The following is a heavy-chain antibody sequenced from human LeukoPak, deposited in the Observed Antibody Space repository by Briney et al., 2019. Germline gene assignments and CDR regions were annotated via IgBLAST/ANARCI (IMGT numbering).Heavy chain of an antibody. J-gene: IGHJ5*02. CDR2: IIPIFGTA. V-gene: IGHV1-69*05. CDR1: GGTFSSYA. CDR3: AGEGMITFGGVIVSNWFDP. Sequence: SVKVSCKASGGTFSSYAISWVRQAPGQGLEWMGGIIPIFGTANYAQKFQGRVTITTDESTSTAYMELSSLRSEDTAVYYCAGEGMITFGGVIVSNWFDPRGQGTLVTVSS. D-gene: IGHD3-16*02.